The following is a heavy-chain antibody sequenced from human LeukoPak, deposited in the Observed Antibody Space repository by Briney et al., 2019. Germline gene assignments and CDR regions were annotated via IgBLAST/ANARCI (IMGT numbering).Heavy chain of an antibody. V-gene: IGHV4-30-2*01. Sequence: SQTLSLTCTVSGGSISSGGYYWSWIRQPPGKGLEWIGYIYHSGSTYYNPSLKSRVTISVDRSKNQFSLKLSSVTAADTAVYYCASWYRRARGVQYSSLNWGQGTLVTVSS. CDR1: GGSISSGGYY. CDR3: ASWYRRARGVQYSSLN. CDR2: IYHSGST. J-gene: IGHJ4*02. D-gene: IGHD6-6*01.